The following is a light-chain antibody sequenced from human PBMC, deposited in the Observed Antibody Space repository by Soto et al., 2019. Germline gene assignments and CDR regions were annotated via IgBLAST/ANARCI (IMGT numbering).Light chain of an antibody. V-gene: IGKV3-11*01. CDR1: QSVNNY. J-gene: IGKJ1*01. CDR3: QQCSNWPRT. CDR2: GAS. Sequence: EIVLTQSPATLSLSPGERVTLSCRADQSVNNYLAWYQQTPGQAPRLLIYGASNRATGIPARFSGSGSGTEFTLTISSLEPEDFAVYYCQQCSNWPRTFGHGTKVEIK.